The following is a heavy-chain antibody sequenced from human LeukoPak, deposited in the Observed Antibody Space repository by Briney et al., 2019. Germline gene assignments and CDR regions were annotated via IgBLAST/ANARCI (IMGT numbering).Heavy chain of an antibody. CDR1: GYTFTSYG. D-gene: IGHD3-10*01. CDR2: ISAYNGNT. CDR3: ARDNMVRGVIVY. Sequence: GAAVKVTFKASGYTFTSYGISWVRQAPGQGLEWMGWISAYNGNTNYAQKLQGRVTMTTDTSTSTAYMELRSLRSDDTAVYYCARDNMVRGVIVYWGQGTLVTVSS. J-gene: IGHJ4*02. V-gene: IGHV1-18*01.